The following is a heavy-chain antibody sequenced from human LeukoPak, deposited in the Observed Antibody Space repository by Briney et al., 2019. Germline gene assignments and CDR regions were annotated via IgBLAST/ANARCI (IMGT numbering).Heavy chain of an antibody. CDR1: GFRFSGHY. V-gene: IGHV3-11*04. J-gene: IGHJ4*02. CDR3: ARGDCSAASRYYFDY. CDR2: ISSTVTTV. Sequence: PGGSLRLSCAASGFRFSGHYMSRIRQAPGKGLEWIAYISSTVTTVYYADSVKGRFTISRDNTKDSLYLQMSSLKAEDTAVYYCARGDCSAASRYYFDYWGQGTLVTVSS. D-gene: IGHD2-2*01.